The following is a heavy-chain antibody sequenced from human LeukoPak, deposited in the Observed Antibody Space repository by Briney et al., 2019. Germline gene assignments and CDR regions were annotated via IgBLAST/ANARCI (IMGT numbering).Heavy chain of an antibody. J-gene: IGHJ4*02. CDR1: GGSIGSSSYY. Sequence: PSETLSLTCTVSGGSIGSSSYYWGWIRQPPGKGLEWIGSIYYSGRTNYNPSLKSRVTISVDTSKNQFSLKLSSVTAADTAVYYCARQDFGVVQYYSDYWGQGTLVTVSS. CDR3: ARQDFGVVQYYSDY. V-gene: IGHV4-39*01. CDR2: IYYSGRT. D-gene: IGHD3-3*01.